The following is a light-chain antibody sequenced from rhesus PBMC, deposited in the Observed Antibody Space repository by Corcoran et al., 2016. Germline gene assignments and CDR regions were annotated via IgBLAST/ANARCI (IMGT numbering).Light chain of an antibody. J-gene: IGKJ3*01. CDR3: LQHNSNPFT. V-gene: IGKV1-43*01. CDR2: AAS. CDR1: QGISTY. Sequence: DIQMTQSPSSLSASAGDTVTITCRASQGISTYLNWYQQKPGKAPKRLIYAASSLESGVPSRFSGSGCGKEFTLTISSLQPEDFSTYYCLQHNSNPFTFGPGTKLDIK.